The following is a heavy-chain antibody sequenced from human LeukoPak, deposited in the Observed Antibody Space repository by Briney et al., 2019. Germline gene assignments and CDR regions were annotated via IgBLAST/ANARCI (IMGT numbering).Heavy chain of an antibody. J-gene: IGHJ5*02. V-gene: IGHV3-23*01. CDR3: AKGDEYSSSLSWFDP. D-gene: IGHD6-6*01. CDR1: GFTFSSYA. Sequence: GGSLRLPCVASGFTFSSYAMSWVRQAPGKGLEWVSAITGSGGSTYYADSVKGRFTISRDNSKNTLYLQMNSLRAEDTAVYYCAKGDEYSSSLSWFDPWGQGTLVTVSS. CDR2: ITGSGGST.